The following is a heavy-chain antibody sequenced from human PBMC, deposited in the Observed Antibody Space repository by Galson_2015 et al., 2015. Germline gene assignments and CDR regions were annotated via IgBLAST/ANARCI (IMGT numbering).Heavy chain of an antibody. D-gene: IGHD6-6*01. CDR2: TDSSGTSK. CDR3: ASLYSPSFSFDY. V-gene: IGHV3-21*01. Sequence: SLRLSCAASGFTFSNYNMNWVRQAPGKGLEWVSSTDSSGTSKYYAGPVKGRFTISRDNARNSGFLQMNSLRAEDTAIYYCASLYSPSFSFDYWGEGTLLGVSS. J-gene: IGHJ4*02. CDR1: GFTFSNYN.